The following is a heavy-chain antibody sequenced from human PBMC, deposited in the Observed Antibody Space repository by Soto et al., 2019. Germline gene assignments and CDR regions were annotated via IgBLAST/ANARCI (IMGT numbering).Heavy chain of an antibody. CDR1: GFTFSSYD. V-gene: IGHV3-23*01. CDR2: ISGSGGST. CDR3: AKDSWPLGTSSPFDY. Sequence: GGSLRLSCAASGFTFSSYDMSWVRQAPGKGLEWVSGISGSGGSTYYPDSVKGRFTISRDNSKNTLYLQMNSLRAEDSAIYYCAKDSWPLGTSSPFDYWGQGTLVTVS. J-gene: IGHJ4*02. D-gene: IGHD2-2*01.